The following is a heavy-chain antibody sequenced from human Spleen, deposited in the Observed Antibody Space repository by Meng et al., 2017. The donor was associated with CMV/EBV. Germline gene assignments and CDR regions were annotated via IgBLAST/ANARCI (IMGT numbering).Heavy chain of an antibody. J-gene: IGHJ4*02. Sequence: GGSLRLSCTVSGGSISNYYWSWIRQAPGKGLEWVSVIYSGGSTYYADSVKGRFTIPRDNAKNSLYLQMNSLRAEDTAVYYCARVQGYLIDYWGQGTLVTVSS. CDR2: IYSGGST. CDR1: GGSISNYY. V-gene: IGHV3-53*01. D-gene: IGHD5-12*01. CDR3: ARVQGYLIDY.